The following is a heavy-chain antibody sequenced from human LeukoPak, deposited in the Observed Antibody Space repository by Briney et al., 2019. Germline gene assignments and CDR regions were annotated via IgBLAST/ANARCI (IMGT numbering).Heavy chain of an antibody. CDR1: GGSIRGYY. CDR2: IYYRGST. J-gene: IGHJ2*01. V-gene: IGHV4-59*08. Sequence: SETLSLTCTVCGGSIRGYYWGWLRQPPGKGLEWIGYIYYRGSTNYNRSLKSRVTISIDTSKNQFPLKLSSVTAADSAVSYRARRSGVLGSSGWADWYFDLWGRGTLVTVSS. D-gene: IGHD6-19*01. CDR3: ARRSGVLGSSGWADWYFDL.